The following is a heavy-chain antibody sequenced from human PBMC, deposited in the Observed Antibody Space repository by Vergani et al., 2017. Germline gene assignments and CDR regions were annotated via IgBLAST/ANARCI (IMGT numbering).Heavy chain of an antibody. J-gene: IGHJ5*02. CDR3: AHSPHSSSWYPNWFDP. CDR1: GFSLSTSGVG. Sequence: QVTLKESGPVLVKPTQTLTLTCTFSGFSLSTSGVGVGWIRQPPGKALEWLALIYWDDDKRYSPSLKSRLTITKDTSKNQVVLTMTNMDPVDTATYYCAHSPHSSSWYPNWFDPWGQGTLVTVSS. D-gene: IGHD6-13*01. V-gene: IGHV2-5*02. CDR2: IYWDDDK.